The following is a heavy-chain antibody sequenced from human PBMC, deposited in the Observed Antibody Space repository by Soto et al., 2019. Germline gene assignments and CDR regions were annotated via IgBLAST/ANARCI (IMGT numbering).Heavy chain of an antibody. D-gene: IGHD3-22*01. J-gene: IGHJ4*02. CDR3: ARSPYWYGSSGYLLSVDY. Sequence: HPGGSLRLSCAASGFTFSSYEMNWVRQAPGKGLEWISYISSSGDIIYYADSVKGRFTISRDNAKNSLFLQMSSLRAEDTAVYYCARSPYWYGSSGYLLSVDYGGQGNLVTVSS. V-gene: IGHV3-48*03. CDR1: GFTFSSYE. CDR2: ISSSGDII.